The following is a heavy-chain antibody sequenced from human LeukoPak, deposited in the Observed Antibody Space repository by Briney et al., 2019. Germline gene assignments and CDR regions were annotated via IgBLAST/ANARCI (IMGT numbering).Heavy chain of an antibody. Sequence: GGSLRLSCAASGFTFSSYAMSWVRQAPGKGLEWVSAISGSGGSTYYADSVKGRFTISRDNSKNTLYLQMNSLRAEDTAVYYCAKEYSSGWYELYYFDYWGQGTLVTVSS. V-gene: IGHV3-23*01. CDR2: ISGSGGST. CDR3: AKEYSSGWYELYYFDY. J-gene: IGHJ4*02. CDR1: GFTFSSYA. D-gene: IGHD6-19*01.